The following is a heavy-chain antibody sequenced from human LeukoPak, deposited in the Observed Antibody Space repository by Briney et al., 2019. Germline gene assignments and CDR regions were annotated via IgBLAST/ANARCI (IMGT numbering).Heavy chain of an antibody. CDR2: INPSGGST. CDR1: GYTFTNYY. D-gene: IGHD1-26*01. Sequence: ASVKVSGKASGYTFTNYYIHWVRQAPGQGLECMGIINPSGGSTSYAQKFQGRVTMTRDMSTSTVYMELSSLRSEDTAVYYCARGGVGATTYVWFDPWGQGTLVTVSS. J-gene: IGHJ5*02. V-gene: IGHV1-46*01. CDR3: ARGGVGATTYVWFDP.